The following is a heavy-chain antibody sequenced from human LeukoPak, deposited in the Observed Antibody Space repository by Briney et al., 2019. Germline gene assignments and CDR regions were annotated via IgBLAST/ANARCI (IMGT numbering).Heavy chain of an antibody. J-gene: IGHJ6*02. CDR1: GGSISSTNYY. CDR3: ARDLSDDGSPYTHYGMAV. CDR2: TYYSGST. V-gene: IGHV4-31*03. D-gene: IGHD3-16*01. Sequence: SETLSLTCIVSGGSISSTNYYWIWIRQHPGKGLEWIGYTYYSGSTYYNPSLKSRVTISVDTSKNQLSLNLSSVTAADTAVYYCARDLSDDGSPYTHYGMAVWGQGTTVTVSS.